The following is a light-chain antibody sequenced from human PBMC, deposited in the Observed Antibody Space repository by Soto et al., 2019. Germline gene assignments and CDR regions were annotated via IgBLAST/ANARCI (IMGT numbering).Light chain of an antibody. Sequence: SYELTQPPSVSVAPGQTARITCGGNNIGSKSVHWYQQKPGQAPVLVVDDDSDRPSGIPERFSGSNSGXXATLTXXRXEAGDEADYFCHVWDSSSEHVFGTGTKLNVL. CDR1: NIGSKS. CDR2: DDS. CDR3: HVWDSSSEHV. V-gene: IGLV3-21*02. J-gene: IGLJ1*01.